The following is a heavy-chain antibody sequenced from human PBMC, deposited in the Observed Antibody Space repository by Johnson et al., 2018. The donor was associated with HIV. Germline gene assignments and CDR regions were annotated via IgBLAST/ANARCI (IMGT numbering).Heavy chain of an antibody. J-gene: IGHJ3*02. D-gene: IGHD6-13*01. V-gene: IGHV3-30-3*01. CDR3: ARGGWVFDAFDI. CDR2: ISYDGINK. CDR1: GFTFSSYA. Sequence: QVQLVESGGGVVQPGRSLRLSCAASGFTFSSYAMHWVRQAPGKGLEWVAVISYDGINKYYADSVKGRFTISRDNSKKTLYLQMNSLRPEDTAVYYCARGGWVFDAFDIWGQGTMVTVSS.